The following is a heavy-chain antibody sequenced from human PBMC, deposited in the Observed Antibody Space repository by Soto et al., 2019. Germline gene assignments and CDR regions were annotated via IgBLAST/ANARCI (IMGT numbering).Heavy chain of an antibody. Sequence: QVQLQESGPGLVKPSETLSLTCTVSGGSISSYYWSWIRQPAGKGLEWIGRIYTSGSTNYNPSLKRRVTMSVDTSKHQFSLKLSSVTAADTAVYYCARDYAGGSGWYYYYYGMDVWGQGTTVTVSS. CDR1: GGSISSYY. D-gene: IGHD6-19*01. CDR2: IYTSGST. V-gene: IGHV4-4*07. CDR3: ARDYAGGSGWYYYYYGMDV. J-gene: IGHJ6*02.